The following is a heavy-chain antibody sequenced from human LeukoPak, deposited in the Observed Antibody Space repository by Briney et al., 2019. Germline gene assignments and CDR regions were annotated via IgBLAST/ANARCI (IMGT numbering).Heavy chain of an antibody. D-gene: IGHD2-15*01. CDR2: IIPILGIA. CDR1: GGTFSSYA. Sequence: ASVKVSCKASGGTFSSYAISWVRQAPGQGLEWIGRIIPILGIANYAQKFQGRVTITADKSTSTAYMELSSLRSEDTAVYYCARYCSGGSCYYRHFDYWGQGTLVTVSS. J-gene: IGHJ4*02. CDR3: ARYCSGGSCYYRHFDY. V-gene: IGHV1-69*04.